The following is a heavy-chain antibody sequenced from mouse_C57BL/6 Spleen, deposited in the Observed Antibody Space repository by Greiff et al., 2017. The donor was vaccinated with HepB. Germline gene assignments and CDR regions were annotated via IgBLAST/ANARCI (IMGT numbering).Heavy chain of an antibody. V-gene: IGHV5-9-1*02. CDR3: TRYYYGSYWYFDV. CDR1: GFTFSSYA. J-gene: IGHJ1*03. Sequence: EVKLMESGEGSVKPGGSLKLSCAASGFTFSSYAMSWVRQTPEKRLEWVAYISSGGDYIYYADTVKGRFTISRDNARNTLYLQMSSLKSEDTAMYYCTRYYYGSYWYFDVWGTGTTVTVSS. CDR2: ISSGGDYI. D-gene: IGHD1-1*01.